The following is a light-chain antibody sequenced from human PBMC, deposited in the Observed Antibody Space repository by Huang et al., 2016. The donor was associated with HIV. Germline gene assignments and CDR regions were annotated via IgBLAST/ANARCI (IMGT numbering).Light chain of an antibody. J-gene: IGKJ1*01. CDR2: AAS. V-gene: IGKV1-27*01. CDR1: RDISTF. Sequence: MTQSPPSLSASIGDRVTLTCRARRDISTFLAWYQQKPGKPPRLLIYAASILHSGVPSRFSDGGSGKNFTLTVSSIQPEDVANYYCQKYDSAPRTGGQGTKVEL. CDR3: QKYDSAPRT.